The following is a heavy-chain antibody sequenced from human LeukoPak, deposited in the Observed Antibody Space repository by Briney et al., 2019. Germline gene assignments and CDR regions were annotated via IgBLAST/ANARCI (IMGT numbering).Heavy chain of an antibody. CDR3: VRESVRDYYFDF. Sequence: GESLRLSCSGSGFRFGGYALSWVRQAPGKGLEWVGFIRSKALYGTSEYAASVEGRFAISRDDSNNIVYLHMNSLKTEDTAVYFCVRESVRDYYFDFWGQGTLVTVSS. V-gene: IGHV3-49*04. D-gene: IGHD3-10*02. CDR2: IRSKALYGTS. J-gene: IGHJ4*02. CDR1: GFRFGGYA.